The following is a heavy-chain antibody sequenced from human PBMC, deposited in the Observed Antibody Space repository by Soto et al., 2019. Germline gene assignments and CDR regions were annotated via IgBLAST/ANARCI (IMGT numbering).Heavy chain of an antibody. V-gene: IGHV3-9*01. Sequence: EVQLVESGGGLVQPGRSLRLSCAASGFTFDDYAMHWVRQVSGKGLEWVSGVNWNSGSIVYADSVKGRFTISRDNAKNSLYLQMDSLRTEDTALYYCAKDRDGAWLGPFGCWGQGTLVTVSS. J-gene: IGHJ4*02. CDR2: VNWNSGSI. D-gene: IGHD6-19*01. CDR3: AKDRDGAWLGPFGC. CDR1: GFTFDDYA.